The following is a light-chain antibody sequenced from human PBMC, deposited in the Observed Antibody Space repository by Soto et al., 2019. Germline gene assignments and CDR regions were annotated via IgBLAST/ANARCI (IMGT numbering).Light chain of an antibody. CDR2: EVS. V-gene: IGLV2-23*02. CDR3: WSYAGSFTYV. Sequence: QSVLTQPASVSGSPGQSITISCTGSSSDVGSYTLVSWCQQHPGKVPKLMIYEVSKRPSGVSVRFSGSRSGNTASLTISGLQAEDEADYFCWSYAGSFTYVFGTGTKVTVL. CDR1: SSDVGSYTL. J-gene: IGLJ1*01.